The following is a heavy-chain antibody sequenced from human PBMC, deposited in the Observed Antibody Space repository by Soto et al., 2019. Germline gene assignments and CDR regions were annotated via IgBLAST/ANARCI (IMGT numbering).Heavy chain of an antibody. CDR3: ARDGAFCSGTGCRDYYHYMDF. CDR2: ISGSTSYT. V-gene: IGHV3-21*01. D-gene: IGHD2-2*01. Sequence: EVQLVESGGGLVKPGGSLRLSCAASGFSFSDYSMNWVRQAPGKGLEWVSSISGSTSYTYYADSLQGRFTVSRDNAEKSLYLQMNSLTAEDTAVYYCARDGAFCSGTGCRDYYHYMDFWGKGTTVTVSS. CDR1: GFSFSDYS. J-gene: IGHJ6*03.